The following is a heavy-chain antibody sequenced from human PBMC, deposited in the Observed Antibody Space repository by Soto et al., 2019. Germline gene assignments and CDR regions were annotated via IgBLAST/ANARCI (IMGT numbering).Heavy chain of an antibody. D-gene: IGHD5-12*01. CDR3: ARALFPDVDIYAMDV. Sequence: SLRLSCAASGFTFRDHAMHWVRQAPGKGREWLAIIWNDGSNKFYAGSVQGRFTISRDNSKNTVYLQMNTLSAEDTAVYYCARALFPDVDIYAMDVWGQGTTVTV. V-gene: IGHV3-33*01. CDR2: IWNDGSNK. CDR1: GFTFRDHA. J-gene: IGHJ6*02.